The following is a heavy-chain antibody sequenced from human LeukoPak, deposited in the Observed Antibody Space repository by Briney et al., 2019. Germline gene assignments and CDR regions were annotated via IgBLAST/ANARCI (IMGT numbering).Heavy chain of an antibody. Sequence: GGSLRLSCAASGFIFRIYAMSWVRQAPGKGLEWASSISGSGPSTDYADSVKGRFTISRDKAKNTLYLQMNSLRAEDTAVYYCARLPTFYYDSSHYHYDYWGQGTLVTVSS. CDR3: ARLPTFYYDSSHYHYDY. V-gene: IGHV3-23*01. CDR2: ISGSGPST. CDR1: GFIFRIYA. D-gene: IGHD3-22*01. J-gene: IGHJ4*02.